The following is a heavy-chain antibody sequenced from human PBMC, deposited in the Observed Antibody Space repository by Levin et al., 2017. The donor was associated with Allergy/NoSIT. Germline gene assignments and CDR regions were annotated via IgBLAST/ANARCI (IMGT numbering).Heavy chain of an antibody. CDR1: GFTFRDYS. J-gene: IGHJ4*02. V-gene: IGHV3-23*01. Sequence: GGSLRLSCEASGFTFRDYSMNWVRQAPGKGLEWVSGISGSGSSPYYADSVRGRFTISRDNSKNTLFLEMNSLRAEDTAVYYCEKDGCSSISCYPNFWGQGTLVTVSS. CDR2: ISGSGSSP. D-gene: IGHD2-2*01. CDR3: EKDGCSSISCYPNF.